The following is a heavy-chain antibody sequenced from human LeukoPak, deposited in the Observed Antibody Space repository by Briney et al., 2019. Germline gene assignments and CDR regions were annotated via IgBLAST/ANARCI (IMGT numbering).Heavy chain of an antibody. Sequence: EASVKVSCKASGYTFTGYYMHWVRQAPGQGLEWMGWINPNSGGTNYAQKFQGRVTMTRDTSISTAYMELSRLRSDDTAVYYCARDLGYCSSTSCNNWFDPWGQGTLVTVSS. D-gene: IGHD2-2*01. J-gene: IGHJ5*02. CDR1: GYTFTGYY. CDR2: INPNSGGT. V-gene: IGHV1-2*02. CDR3: ARDLGYCSSTSCNNWFDP.